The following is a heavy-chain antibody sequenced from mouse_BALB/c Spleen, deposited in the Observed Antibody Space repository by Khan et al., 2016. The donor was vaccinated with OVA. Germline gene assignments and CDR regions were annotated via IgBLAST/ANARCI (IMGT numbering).Heavy chain of an antibody. Sequence: QVQLQQSGAELVRPAASVTLSCTASGYTFPAYELHWVKQTPVHGLEWLGVIDPRTGVTAYNQKFKGQATLTADTSSSTAYIELRSQTSKDSCVNYCTRSTFTYWGQGTLVTVSA. V-gene: IGHV1-15*01. CDR1: GYTFPAYE. CDR2: IDPRTGVT. J-gene: IGHJ3*01. CDR3: TRSTFTY.